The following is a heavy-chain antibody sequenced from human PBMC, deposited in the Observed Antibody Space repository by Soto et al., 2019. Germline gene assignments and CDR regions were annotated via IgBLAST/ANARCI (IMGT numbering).Heavy chain of an antibody. CDR3: ATRYGSGSTHFDY. V-gene: IGHV1-69*02. J-gene: IGHJ4*02. Sequence: QVQLVQSGAEVKKPGSSVKVSCTASGGTFNSYTINWVRQAPGQGLEWVGRVNPIVGMSTSAQKFQGRVTITADKSTSKAYMDLSSLKSDDTAVYYCATRYGSGSTHFDYWGQGTLVTVSS. CDR1: GGTFNSYT. D-gene: IGHD3-10*01. CDR2: VNPIVGMS.